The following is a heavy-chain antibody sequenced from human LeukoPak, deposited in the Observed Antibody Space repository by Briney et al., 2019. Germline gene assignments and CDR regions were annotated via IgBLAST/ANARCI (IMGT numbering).Heavy chain of an antibody. Sequence: GGSLRLSCAAFGFTFDDYAMHWVRQAPGKGLEWVSGISWNSGSIGYADSVKGRFTISRDNAKNSLYLQMNSLRAEDTALYYCAKDTGDYGDYEFDYWGQGTLVTVSS. CDR3: AKDTGDYGDYEFDY. CDR2: ISWNSGSI. J-gene: IGHJ4*02. V-gene: IGHV3-9*01. CDR1: GFTFDDYA. D-gene: IGHD4-17*01.